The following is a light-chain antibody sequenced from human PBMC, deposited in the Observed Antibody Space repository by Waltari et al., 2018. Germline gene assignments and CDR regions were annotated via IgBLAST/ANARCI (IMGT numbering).Light chain of an antibody. Sequence: SSELIQDPAVSVALGQTVRITCQGDSLRIYYASWYQQKPGQAPVLVIYGKNNRPSGIPDRFSGSSSGNTASLTITGAQAEDEADYYCNSRDSSGNQVVGGGTKLTVL. CDR2: GKN. J-gene: IGLJ2*01. CDR1: SLRIYY. V-gene: IGLV3-19*01. CDR3: NSRDSSGNQV.